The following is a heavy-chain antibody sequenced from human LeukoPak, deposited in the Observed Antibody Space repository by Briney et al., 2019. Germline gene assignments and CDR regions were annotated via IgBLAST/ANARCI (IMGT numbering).Heavy chain of an antibody. CDR2: IKEDGSEK. J-gene: IGHJ4*02. V-gene: IGHV3-7*01. CDR1: GFTFSSYA. CDR3: AKGDYFDY. Sequence: GGSLRLSCAAAGFTFSSYAMSWVRQAPGKGLEWVANIKEDGSEKWYMDSVKGRFTISRDNAKNSLYLQMNSLRAEDTAVFYCAKGDYFDYWGQGTLVTVSS. D-gene: IGHD3-16*01.